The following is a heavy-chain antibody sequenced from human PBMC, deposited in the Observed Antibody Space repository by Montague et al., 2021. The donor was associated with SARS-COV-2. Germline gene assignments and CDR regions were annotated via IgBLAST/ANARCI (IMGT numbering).Heavy chain of an antibody. Sequence: SETLSLTCTVSGGSMSDHYWAWIRQPPGKGLEWLAYIYYSGGISSNASLKSRVSMSVDTSKSQFSLKLTSVTAADTAVYYCARAVSVRRAVNWFDPWGQGTLVTVSS. CDR3: ARAVSVRRAVNWFDP. CDR1: GGSMSDHY. CDR2: IYYSGGI. J-gene: IGHJ5*02. V-gene: IGHV4-59*11. D-gene: IGHD3-10*01.